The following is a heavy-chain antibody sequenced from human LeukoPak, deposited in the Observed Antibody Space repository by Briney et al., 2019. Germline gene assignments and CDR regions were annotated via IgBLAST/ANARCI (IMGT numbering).Heavy chain of an antibody. D-gene: IGHD2-2*01. Sequence: GASVSLSCTASGYTFTSYYMNWVRQAPGQGLEWMGIINPSGGSTSYAQKFQGRVTMTRDMSTSTVYMELSRRRSEDTALYYCTREVGLGAFDIWGQETMVTVSS. CDR3: TREVGLGAFDI. J-gene: IGHJ3*02. V-gene: IGHV1-46*01. CDR1: GYTFTSYY. CDR2: INPSGGST.